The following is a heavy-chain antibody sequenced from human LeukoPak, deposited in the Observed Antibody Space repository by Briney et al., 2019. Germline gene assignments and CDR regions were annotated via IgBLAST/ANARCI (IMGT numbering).Heavy chain of an antibody. V-gene: IGHV3-49*04. CDR1: GFTFRSYA. D-gene: IGHD4-17*01. CDR2: IRSKAYGGTT. J-gene: IGHJ4*02. Sequence: PGGSLRLSCAASGFTFRSYAMNWVRQAPGKGLEWVGFIRSKAYGGTTEYAASVKGRFTISRDDSKSIAYLQMNSLKTEDTAVYYCTRGYGDYGGQGTLVTVSS. CDR3: TRGYGDY.